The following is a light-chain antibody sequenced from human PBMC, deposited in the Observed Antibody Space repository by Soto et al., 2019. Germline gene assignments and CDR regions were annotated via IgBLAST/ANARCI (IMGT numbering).Light chain of an antibody. CDR3: PFV. Sequence: QSVLTQPASVSGSPGQSITISCTETSSDIGSYNRVSWFQQPPGTAPQLMIYEVTNRPSGVPDRFSGSKSGNTASLTISGLQTEDETSNSTPFVFGTGTKVTVL. V-gene: IGLV2-18*01. CDR2: EVT. CDR1: SSDIGSYNR. J-gene: IGLJ1*01.